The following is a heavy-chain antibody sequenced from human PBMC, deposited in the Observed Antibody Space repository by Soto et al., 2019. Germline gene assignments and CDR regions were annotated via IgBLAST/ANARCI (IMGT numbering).Heavy chain of an antibody. V-gene: IGHV1-69*12. D-gene: IGHD1-26*01. CDR3: AREGGGKIGVGSWFDP. Sequence: QVQLVQSGAEVKKPWSSVKVSCKASGGTFSSYAISWVRQAPGQGLEWMGGIIPIFGTANYAQKFQGRVTITADESTSTAYMELSSLRSEDTAVYYCAREGGGKIGVGSWFDPWGQGTLVTVSS. J-gene: IGHJ5*02. CDR2: IIPIFGTA. CDR1: GGTFSSYA.